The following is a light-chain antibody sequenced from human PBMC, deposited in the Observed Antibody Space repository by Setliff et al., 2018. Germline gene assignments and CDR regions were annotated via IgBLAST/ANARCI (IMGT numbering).Light chain of an antibody. CDR3: SSYTSSGTDV. CDR1: SSDIGGYNY. J-gene: IGLJ1*01. CDR2: EVS. Sequence: QSVLTQPASVSGSPGQSITISCTGTSSDIGGYNYVSWYQQHPGKAPKFMIYEVSNRPSGVSNRVSGSKSGNTASLTISGLQAEDEADYYCSSYTSSGTDVFGSGTKGTVL. V-gene: IGLV2-14*01.